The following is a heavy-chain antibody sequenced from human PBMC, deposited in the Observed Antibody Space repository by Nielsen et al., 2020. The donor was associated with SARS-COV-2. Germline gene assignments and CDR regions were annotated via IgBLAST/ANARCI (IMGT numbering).Heavy chain of an antibody. V-gene: IGHV3-11*03. D-gene: IGHD1-14*01. CDR1: GFTFSDYY. Sequence: GESLKISCAASGFTFSDYYMSWIRQAPGKGLEWVSYISSSSSYTNYADSVKGRFTISRDNSKNTLYLQMNSLRAEDTAVYYCAKPPTGGYYYYYMDVWGKGTTVTVSS. J-gene: IGHJ6*03. CDR2: ISSSSSYT. CDR3: AKPPTGGYYYYYMDV.